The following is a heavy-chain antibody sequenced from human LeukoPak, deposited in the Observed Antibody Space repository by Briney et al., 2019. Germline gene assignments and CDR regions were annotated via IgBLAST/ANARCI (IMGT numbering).Heavy chain of an antibody. V-gene: IGHV3-21*01. D-gene: IGHD3-10*01. CDR1: GFTFSSYS. J-gene: IGHJ4*02. CDR2: ISSSSYI. CDR3: ARFGKHFDY. Sequence: GGSLRLSCATSGFTFSSYSVNWVRQAPGKGLEWVSSISSSSYIYYADSVKGRFTISRDNAKNSLYLQMNSLRAEDTAVYYCARFGKHFDYWGQGTLVTVSS.